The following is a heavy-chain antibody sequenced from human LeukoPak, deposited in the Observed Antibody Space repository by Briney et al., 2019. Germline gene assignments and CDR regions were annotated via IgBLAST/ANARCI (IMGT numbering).Heavy chain of an antibody. CDR2: ISYDGSNK. D-gene: IGHD3-22*01. CDR1: GFTFSSYA. J-gene: IGHJ4*02. V-gene: IGHV3-30-3*01. Sequence: GGSLSLSCAASGFTFSSYAMHWVRQAPGKGLEWVAVISYDGSNKYYADSVKGRFTISRDNSKNTLYLQMNSLRAEDTAVYYCARDHDSSGSQFDYWGQGTLVTVSS. CDR3: ARDHDSSGSQFDY.